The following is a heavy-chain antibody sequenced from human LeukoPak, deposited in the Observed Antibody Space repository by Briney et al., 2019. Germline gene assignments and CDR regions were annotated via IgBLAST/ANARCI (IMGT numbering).Heavy chain of an antibody. J-gene: IGHJ5*02. CDR1: GFTFSSYW. V-gene: IGHV3-7*01. CDR3: AKSGYDFGGWFDP. CDR2: IKQDGSEK. D-gene: IGHD5-12*01. Sequence: SGGSLRLSCAASGFTFSSYWMSWVRQAPGKGLEWVANIKQDGSEKYYVDSVKGRFTISRDNSKNTLYLQMNSLRAEDTAVYYCAKSGYDFGGWFDPWGQGTLVTVSS.